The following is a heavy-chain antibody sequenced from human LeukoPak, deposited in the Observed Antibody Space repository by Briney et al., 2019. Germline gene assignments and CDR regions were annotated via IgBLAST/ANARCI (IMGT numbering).Heavy chain of an antibody. CDR2: IKTKTDGGTT. CDR3: TTAPLHIVVVPAAILSSGYYYGMDV. D-gene: IGHD2-2*01. CDR1: GFTFSNPS. J-gene: IGHJ6*04. Sequence: PGGSLRLSCAASGFTFSNPSMSCVRQAPGNGLEWVGRIKTKTDGGTTDYAAPVKGRFTISRDDSKNTLYLQMNSLKTEDTAVYYCTTAPLHIVVVPAAILSSGYYYGMDVWGKGTTVTVSS. V-gene: IGHV3-15*01.